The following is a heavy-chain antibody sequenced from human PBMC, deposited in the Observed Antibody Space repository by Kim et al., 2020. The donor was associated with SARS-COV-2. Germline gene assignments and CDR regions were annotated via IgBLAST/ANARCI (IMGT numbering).Heavy chain of an antibody. CDR3: AREETTTFDY. D-gene: IGHD1-7*01. V-gene: IGHV4-34*01. J-gene: IGHJ4*02. Sequence: STNYNPSLKSRVTISVDTSKKQFSLKLSSVTAADTAVYYCAREETTTFDYWGQGTLVTVSS. CDR2: ST.